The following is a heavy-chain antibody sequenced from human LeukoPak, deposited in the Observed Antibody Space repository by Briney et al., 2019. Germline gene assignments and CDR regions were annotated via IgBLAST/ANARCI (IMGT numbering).Heavy chain of an antibody. D-gene: IGHD5-18*01. Sequence: GGSLRLSCAASGFTFSSYAMSWVRQAPGKGLEWVSAISGSGGSTYYADSVKGRFTISRDNSKNTLYLQMNSLRAEDTAVYYCAKDRNWQDSGRYSYGPQNYYYYGMDVWGQGTTVTVSS. CDR1: GFTFSSYA. CDR3: AKDRNWQDSGRYSYGPQNYYYYGMDV. J-gene: IGHJ6*02. V-gene: IGHV3-23*01. CDR2: ISGSGGST.